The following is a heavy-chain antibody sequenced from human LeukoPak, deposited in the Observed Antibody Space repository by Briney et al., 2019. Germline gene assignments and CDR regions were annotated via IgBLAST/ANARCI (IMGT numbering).Heavy chain of an antibody. CDR1: GFTFSSYA. D-gene: IGHD1-1*01. CDR2: ISGSGGST. J-gene: IGHJ3*02. Sequence: GGSLLLSCAASGFTFSSYAMSWVRPAPGKGLEWVSAISGSGGSTYYADSVKGRFTISRDNSKNTLYLQMNSLRAEDTAVYYCAKEGRLERDAFDIWGQGTMVTVSS. V-gene: IGHV3-23*01. CDR3: AKEGRLERDAFDI.